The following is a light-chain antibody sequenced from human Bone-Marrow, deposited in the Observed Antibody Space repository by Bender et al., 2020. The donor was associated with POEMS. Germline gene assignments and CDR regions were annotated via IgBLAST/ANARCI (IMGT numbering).Light chain of an antibody. CDR1: PLPNKY. J-gene: IGLJ1*01. CDR3: RSGDISGTNV. Sequence: YELTQSPSVSVSPGETARITCSGDPLPNKYVYWYQKKPGQAPVLVIYKDKERPSGIPERFSGSISGPIATLSIAGVQAEDEADYYCRSGDISGTNVFGPGTEVTVL. CDR2: KDK. V-gene: IGLV3-25*03.